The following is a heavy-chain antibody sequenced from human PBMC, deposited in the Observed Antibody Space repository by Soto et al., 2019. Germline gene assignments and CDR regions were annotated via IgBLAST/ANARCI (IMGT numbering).Heavy chain of an antibody. D-gene: IGHD3-22*01. Sequence: SETLSITCTVSGGSISSYDWSWIRQPPGKGLEWIGYIYYNVNTNYNPSLKSRVTISVDKSKNQFSLKLSSVTAADTAVYYCARSPDSSGYYPRRYYYGMDVWGQGTTVTVSS. J-gene: IGHJ6*02. CDR3: ARSPDSSGYYPRRYYYGMDV. CDR1: GGSISSYD. V-gene: IGHV4-59*12. CDR2: IYYNVNT.